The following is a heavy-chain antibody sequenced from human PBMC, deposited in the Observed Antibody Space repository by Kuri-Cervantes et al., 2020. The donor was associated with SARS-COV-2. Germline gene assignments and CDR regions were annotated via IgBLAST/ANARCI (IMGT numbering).Heavy chain of an antibody. D-gene: IGHD6-13*01. Sequence: GESLKIFCAASGFTFSSYAMSWVRQAPGKGLEWVSAISGSGGSTYYADSVKGRFTISRDNSKDTLYLQMNSLRAEDTAVYYCARDGGLAAAGKFDYWGQGTLVTVSS. CDR2: ISGSGGST. J-gene: IGHJ4*02. CDR3: ARDGGLAAAGKFDY. V-gene: IGHV3-23*01. CDR1: GFTFSSYA.